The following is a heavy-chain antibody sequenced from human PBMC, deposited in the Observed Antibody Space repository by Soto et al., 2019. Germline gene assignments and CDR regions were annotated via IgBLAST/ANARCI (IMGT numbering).Heavy chain of an antibody. CDR3: ARGYCSGGRCPGSFDP. V-gene: IGHV4-59*01. CDR1: GGSISSYY. Sequence: PSKPMSLTCTVSGGSISSYYWSWVRQPPGKGLEWIGYIYYSGSTNYNPSLKSRVTISVDTSKNQFSLKLSSVTAADTAVYYCARGYCSGGRCPGSFDPWWQGALLTVHS. D-gene: IGHD2-15*01. J-gene: IGHJ5*02. CDR2: IYYSGST.